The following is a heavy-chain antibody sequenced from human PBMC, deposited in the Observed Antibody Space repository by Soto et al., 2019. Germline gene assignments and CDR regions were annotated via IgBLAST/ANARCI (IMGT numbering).Heavy chain of an antibody. J-gene: IGHJ3*02. CDR2: INAGNGNT. CDR1: GDTFTSYA. D-gene: IGHD2-2*01. V-gene: IGHV1-3*01. Sequence: ASVKVSCKASGDTFTSYAMHWVRQAPGQRLEWMGWINAGNGNTKYSQKFQGRVTITRDTSASTAYMELSSLRSEDTAVYYCARVCSSTSCYDLFAFDIWGQGTMVTVSS. CDR3: ARVCSSTSCYDLFAFDI.